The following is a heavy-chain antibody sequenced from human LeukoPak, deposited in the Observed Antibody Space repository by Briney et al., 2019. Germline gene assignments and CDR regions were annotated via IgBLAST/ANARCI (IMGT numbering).Heavy chain of an antibody. Sequence: SVKVSCKASGATFISYAMSWARQAPGQGLEWMGGIIPIFGTANYAQKLQGRVTMTTDTSTSTAYMELRSLRSDDTAVYYCAGCIGLVASGSYYFDYWGQGTLVTVSS. D-gene: IGHD1-26*01. CDR3: AGCIGLVASGSYYFDY. V-gene: IGHV1-69*05. J-gene: IGHJ4*02. CDR1: GATFISYA. CDR2: IIPIFGTA.